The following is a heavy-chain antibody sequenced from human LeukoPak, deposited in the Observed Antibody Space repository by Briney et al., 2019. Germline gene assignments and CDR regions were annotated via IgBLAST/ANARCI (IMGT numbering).Heavy chain of an antibody. CDR1: GVTLSSYA. CDR3: AKDRTVGASYWYFDL. V-gene: IGHV3-23*01. CDR2: ISSSGSGGNT. Sequence: GGSLRLSCTASGVTLSSYAMSWARQAPGKGLEWVSGISSSGSGGNTYYADSVKGRFTISRGSSKNTLFLHMNTLRAEDTAIYYCAKDRTVGASYWYFDLWGRGTLVTVSS. D-gene: IGHD1-26*01. J-gene: IGHJ2*01.